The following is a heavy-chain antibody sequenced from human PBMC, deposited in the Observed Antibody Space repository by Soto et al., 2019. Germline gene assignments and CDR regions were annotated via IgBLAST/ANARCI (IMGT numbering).Heavy chain of an antibody. CDR3: ARDRGCSGGSCYSGYYYGMDV. V-gene: IGHV1-69*01. CDR2: IIPIFGTA. Sequence: QVQLVQSGAEVKKPGSSVKVSCKASGGTFSSYAISWVRQAPGQGLEWMGGIIPIFGTANYAQKFQGRVTITADESTSTADMELSSLRSEDTAVYYCARDRGCSGGSCYSGYYYGMDVWGQGTTVTVSS. D-gene: IGHD2-15*01. J-gene: IGHJ6*02. CDR1: GGTFSSYA.